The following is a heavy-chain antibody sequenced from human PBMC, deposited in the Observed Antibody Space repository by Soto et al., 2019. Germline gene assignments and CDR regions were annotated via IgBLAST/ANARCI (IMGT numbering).Heavy chain of an antibody. CDR2: ISAYNGNT. Sequence: ASVKVSCKASGYTFTSYGISWVRQAPGQGLEWMGWISAYNGNTNYAQKLQGRVTMTTDTSTSTAYMELRSLRSDDTAVYYCARDRPGYCGSTSCLYPTFDYWGQGTLVTVSS. CDR1: GYTFTSYG. J-gene: IGHJ4*02. D-gene: IGHD2-2*01. CDR3: ARDRPGYCGSTSCLYPTFDY. V-gene: IGHV1-18*01.